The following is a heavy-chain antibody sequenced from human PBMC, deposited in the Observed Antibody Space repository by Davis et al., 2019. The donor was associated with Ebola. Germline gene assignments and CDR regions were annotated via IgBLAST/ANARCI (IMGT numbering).Heavy chain of an antibody. V-gene: IGHV4-30-4*07. CDR2: IYYSGST. J-gene: IGHJ6*02. D-gene: IGHD3-10*01. Sequence: LRLSCAVSGGSISSGGYSWSWIRQPPGKGLEWIGYIYYSGSTYYNPSLKSRVTISVDTSKNQFSLKLSSVTAADTAVYYCARGGVYYYGSGSLWRYYGMDVWGQGTTVTVSS. CDR3: ARGGVYYYGSGSLWRYYGMDV. CDR1: GGSISSGGYS.